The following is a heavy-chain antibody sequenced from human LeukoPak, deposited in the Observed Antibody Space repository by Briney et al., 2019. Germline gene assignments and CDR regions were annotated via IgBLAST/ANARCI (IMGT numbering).Heavy chain of an antibody. CDR3: ARARRSRITMIVVVIPQSPNC. CDR2: ISYDGSNK. D-gene: IGHD3-22*01. CDR1: GFTFSSYA. V-gene: IGHV3-30-3*01. J-gene: IGHJ4*02. Sequence: GGSLRLSCAASGFTFSSYAMHWVRQAPGKGLEWVAVISYDGSNKYYADSVKGRFTISRDNSKNTLYLQMNSLRAEDTAVYYCARARRSRITMIVVVIPQSPNCWGQRTLVTVAS.